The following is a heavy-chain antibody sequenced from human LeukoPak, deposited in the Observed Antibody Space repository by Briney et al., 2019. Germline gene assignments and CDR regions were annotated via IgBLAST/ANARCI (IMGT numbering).Heavy chain of an antibody. CDR1: GGIFSNHA. J-gene: IGHJ4*02. Sequence: GASVKVSCKASGGIFSNHAVTWVRQAPGQGLEWMGRIIPMIGTAKYAQKFQGRVTITRDTSASTAYMELSSLRSEDTAVYYCARGPKAYYFDSSGYVFDYWGQGTLVTVSS. CDR2: IIPMIGTA. CDR3: ARGPKAYYFDSSGYVFDY. V-gene: IGHV1-69*04. D-gene: IGHD3-22*01.